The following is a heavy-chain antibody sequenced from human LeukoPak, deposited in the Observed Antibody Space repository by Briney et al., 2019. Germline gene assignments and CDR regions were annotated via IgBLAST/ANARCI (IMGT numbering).Heavy chain of an antibody. CDR1: GGSISSSDYY. J-gene: IGHJ5*02. V-gene: IGHV4-39*01. D-gene: IGHD6-19*01. CDR2: IYYSGNT. Sequence: PSETLSPTCTVSGGSISSSDYYWGWIRQPPGKGLEWIGSIYYSGNTFYNPSLKSRVTISVDTSKDQFSLKVSSVTVGDTAVYYCASLVPGAVATYGGVSWGQGTLVTVSS. CDR3: ASLVPGAVATYGGVS.